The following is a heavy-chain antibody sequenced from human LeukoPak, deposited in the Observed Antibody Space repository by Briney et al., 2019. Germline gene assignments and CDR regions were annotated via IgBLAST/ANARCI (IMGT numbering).Heavy chain of an antibody. J-gene: IGHJ4*02. CDR2: IHYSGST. CDR3: ARVYYDILTGPDHFDY. V-gene: IGHV4-59*01. Sequence: PSETLSLTCTVSGGSISSYYWSWIRQSPGKGLEWIGYIHYSGSTNYNPSLKSRVTISVDTSKNQFSLKLSSVTAADTAVYYCARVYYDILTGPDHFDYWGQGTPVTVSS. D-gene: IGHD3-9*01. CDR1: GGSISSYY.